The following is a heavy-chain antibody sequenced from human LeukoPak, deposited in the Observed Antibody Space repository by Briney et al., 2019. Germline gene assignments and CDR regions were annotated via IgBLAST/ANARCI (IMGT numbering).Heavy chain of an antibody. CDR2: FDPEDGET. Sequence: ASVKVSCKVSGYTLAELSMHWVRQAPGKGLEWMGGFDPEDGETIYAQKFQGRVTMTEDTSTDTAYMELSSLRSEDTAVYYCAPYYYDSSGYYRFDYWGQGTLVTVSS. J-gene: IGHJ4*02. CDR3: APYYYDSSGYYRFDY. CDR1: GYTLAELS. V-gene: IGHV1-24*01. D-gene: IGHD3-22*01.